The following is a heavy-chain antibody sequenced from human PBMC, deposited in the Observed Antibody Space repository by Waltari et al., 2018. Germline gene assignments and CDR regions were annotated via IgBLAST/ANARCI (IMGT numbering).Heavy chain of an antibody. J-gene: IGHJ4*02. CDR2: ISPDGTTV. CDR3: VRDKFGNFDHY. Sequence: EEQLVESGGGFAQPGGSLRLACVASKFTFSNYDMNWVRQAPGKGPEGISHISPDGTTVHDAEYLKGRFTISRDNAKNSLYLQMNNLGADDTAVYYCVRDKFGNFDHYWGQGTLVTVSS. CDR1: KFTFSNYD. D-gene: IGHD1-7*01. V-gene: IGHV3-48*03.